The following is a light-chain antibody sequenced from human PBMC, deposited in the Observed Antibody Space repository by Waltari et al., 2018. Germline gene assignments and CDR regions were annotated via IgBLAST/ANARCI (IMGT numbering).Light chain of an antibody. J-gene: IGLJ3*02. CDR2: DVN. V-gene: IGLV2-14*03. CDR1: NSDVGGHNS. Sequence: QSTLTQPASVSGSPGQSITISCTGTNSDVGGHNSVSWYQQHPGTAPRLIIYDVNSRASGVSNRFSGSKSASTASLTISGLQAEDEADYYCSSYTSTSTWVFGGGTKVTVL. CDR3: SSYTSTSTWV.